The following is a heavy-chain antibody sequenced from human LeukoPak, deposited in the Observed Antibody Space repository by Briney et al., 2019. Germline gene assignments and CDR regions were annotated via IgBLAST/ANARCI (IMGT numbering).Heavy chain of an antibody. CDR3: ARVLLPQGEYYFDY. D-gene: IGHD1-26*01. J-gene: IGHJ4*02. V-gene: IGHV3-53*01. Sequence: QPGGSLRLSCAASGFTVSSKYMSWVRQAPGKGLEWVSVIYSGGSTYYADSVKGRFTISRDNSKNTLYLQMNSLRAEDTAVYYCARVLLPQGEYYFDYWGQGTLVTVSS. CDR2: IYSGGST. CDR1: GFTVSSKY.